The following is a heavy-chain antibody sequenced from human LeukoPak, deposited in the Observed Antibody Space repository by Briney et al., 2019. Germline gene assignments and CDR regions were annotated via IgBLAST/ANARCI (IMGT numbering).Heavy chain of an antibody. CDR2: IYTSGST. CDR3: TRDRAGTQSWVEFDL. J-gene: IGHJ5*02. D-gene: IGHD3-10*01. CDR1: GFSVSSTY. V-gene: IGHV3-66*03. Sequence: PGGSLRLTCAASGFSVSSTYMSWVRQAPGKGLEWVSLIYTSGSTFYADSVMGRFTISGDNSKNTLFLQMNSLRAEDSAVYYCTRDRAGTQSWVEFDLWGQGTLVTVSS.